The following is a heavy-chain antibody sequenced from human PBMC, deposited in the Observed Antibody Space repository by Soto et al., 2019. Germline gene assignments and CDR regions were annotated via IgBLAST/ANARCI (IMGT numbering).Heavy chain of an antibody. V-gene: IGHV4-34*01. CDR1: GGSFSGYY. Sequence: SETLSLTCAVYGGSFSGYYWSWIRQPPGKGLEWMGEINHSGSTNDNPSLKSRVTISVDTSKNQCSLKLSSVTAADTAVYYCARGDSSGIFDYWGQGTLVTVSS. CDR2: INHSGST. CDR3: ARGDSSGIFDY. J-gene: IGHJ4*02.